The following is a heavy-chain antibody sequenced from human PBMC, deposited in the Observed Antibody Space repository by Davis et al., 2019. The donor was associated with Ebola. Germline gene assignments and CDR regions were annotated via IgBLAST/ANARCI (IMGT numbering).Heavy chain of an antibody. CDR2: IFPGDSDT. CDR3: APLRRTITGMDDAFDI. V-gene: IGHV5-51*01. Sequence: GESLKISCKGSGYSFTRYWIVWVRQMPGKGLECIGIIFPGDSDTRYSPSFQGKVTISADKSISPAYQQWSSLKASDTAMYYCAPLRRTITGMDDAFDIWGQGTLVTVSS. CDR1: GYSFTRYW. D-gene: IGHD1-20*01. J-gene: IGHJ3*02.